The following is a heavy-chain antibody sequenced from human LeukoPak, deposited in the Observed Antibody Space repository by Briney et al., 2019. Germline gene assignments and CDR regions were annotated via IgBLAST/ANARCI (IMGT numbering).Heavy chain of an antibody. CDR3: AKDRRYSSSWYYFDY. CDR2: IYSGGTT. V-gene: IGHV3-53*05. CDR1: GFAVSRNY. Sequence: GGSLRLSCAASGFAVSRNYMTWVRQAPGKGLECVSIIYSGGTTYYADSVKGRFTISRDNSKNTLYLQMNSLRAEDTAVYYCAKDRRYSSSWYYFDYWGQGTLVTVSS. J-gene: IGHJ4*02. D-gene: IGHD6-13*01.